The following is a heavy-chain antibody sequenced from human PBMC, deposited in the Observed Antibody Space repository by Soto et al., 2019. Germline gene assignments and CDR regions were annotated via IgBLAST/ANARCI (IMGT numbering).Heavy chain of an antibody. V-gene: IGHV3-30*03. Sequence: QVQLVESGGGVVQPGRSLRLSCAASGFTFSSYGMHWVRQAPGKGLEWVAVISYDGSNKYYADSVKGRFTISRDNSKNTLYLQMNSLRAEDTAVYYCAGWLSPWLFDCWGQGTLVTVSS. CDR1: GFTFSSYG. D-gene: IGHD3-22*01. CDR2: ISYDGSNK. CDR3: AGWLSPWLFDC. J-gene: IGHJ4*02.